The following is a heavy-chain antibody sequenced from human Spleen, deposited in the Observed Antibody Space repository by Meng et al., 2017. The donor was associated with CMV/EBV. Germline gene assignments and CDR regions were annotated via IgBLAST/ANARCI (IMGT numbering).Heavy chain of an antibody. CDR3: ARVPQYCSSTSCSFDY. Sequence: SGYTFTSYYMHWVRQAPGQGLEWMGIINPSGGSTSYAQKFQGRVTMTRDTYTSTVYMELSSLRSEDTAVYYCARVPQYCSSTSCSFDYWGQGTLVTVSS. CDR2: INPSGGST. D-gene: IGHD2-2*01. V-gene: IGHV1-46*01. CDR1: GYTFTSYY. J-gene: IGHJ4*02.